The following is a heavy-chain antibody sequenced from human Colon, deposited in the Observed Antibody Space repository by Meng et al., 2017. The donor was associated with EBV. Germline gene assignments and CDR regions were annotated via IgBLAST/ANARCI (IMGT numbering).Heavy chain of an antibody. CDR1: GWSIRDYD. J-gene: IGHJ5*02. D-gene: IGHD3-10*01. CDR2: IDHRRNT. CDR3: ARRAPSGNFSP. V-gene: IGHV4-34*01. Sequence: GRVQAAVEGLVNPAATCSRGVEVHGWSIRDYDRTGLRQPPGVELGRICEIDHRRNTTHNTSIQHRVTISLEPSMKQFSLKVSSVIAADSAVYYWARRAPSGNFSPWGQGALVTVSS.